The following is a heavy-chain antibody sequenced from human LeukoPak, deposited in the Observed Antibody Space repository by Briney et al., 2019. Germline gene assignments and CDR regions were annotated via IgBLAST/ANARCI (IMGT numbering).Heavy chain of an antibody. CDR3: ARSGPNSSGWNRRAYFDY. J-gene: IGHJ4*02. CDR2: ISWNSDSI. CDR1: GFRFDDYP. D-gene: IGHD6-19*01. Sequence: GRSLRLSCAASGFRFDDYPMHWVRQAPGKGLEWVSGISWNSDSIGYADSVKGRFTISRDNAKNSLYLQMSSLRAEDTAVYFCARSGPNSSGWNRRAYFDYWGQGTLVAVSS. V-gene: IGHV3-9*01.